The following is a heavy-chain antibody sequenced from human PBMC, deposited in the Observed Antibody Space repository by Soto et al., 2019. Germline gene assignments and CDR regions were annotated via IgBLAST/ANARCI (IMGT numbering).Heavy chain of an antibody. CDR2: ISSVGGST. D-gene: IGHD5-12*01. J-gene: IGHJ4*02. CDR1: GFDLSSYG. V-gene: IGHV3-64D*06. CDR3: AKPPGYDSHSYPYYSI. Sequence: PGGSLRLSCSASGFDLSSYGIHWFRQAPGKGLEYVSAISSVGGSTYYADSVKGRFTISRDNSKNTLFLQMNGLRAEDTPVYSCAKPPGYDSHSYPYYSIWGQGTLVTVSS.